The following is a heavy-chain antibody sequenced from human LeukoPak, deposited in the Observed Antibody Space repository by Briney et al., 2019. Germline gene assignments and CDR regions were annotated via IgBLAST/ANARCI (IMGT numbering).Heavy chain of an antibody. CDR2: ISGSGGST. CDR1: GFNFNTYW. D-gene: IGHD3-22*01. J-gene: IGHJ4*02. Sequence: GGSLRLSCAASGFNFNTYWMTWVRQAPGKGLEWVSAISGSGGSTYYADSVKGRFTISRDNSKNTLYLQMNSLRAEDTAVYYCAKDVKSYYDSSGYYHFDYWGQGTLVTVSS. CDR3: AKDVKSYYDSSGYYHFDY. V-gene: IGHV3-23*01.